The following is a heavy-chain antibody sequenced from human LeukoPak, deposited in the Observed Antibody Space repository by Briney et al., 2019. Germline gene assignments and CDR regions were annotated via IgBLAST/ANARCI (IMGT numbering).Heavy chain of an antibody. D-gene: IGHD5-12*01. CDR2: ISSNGGST. CDR1: GFTFSSYA. V-gene: IGHV3-64*01. J-gene: IGHJ4*02. Sequence: GGSLRLSCAASGFTFSSYAMHWVRQAPGKGLEYVSAISSNGGSTYYANSVKGRFTISRDNSKNTLYLQMGSLRAEDMAVYYCARDLRGGYSGYDLSFDYWGQGTLVTVSS. CDR3: ARDLRGGYSGYDLSFDY.